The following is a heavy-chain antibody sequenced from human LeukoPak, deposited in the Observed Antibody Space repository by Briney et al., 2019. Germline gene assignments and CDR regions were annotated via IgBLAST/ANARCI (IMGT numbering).Heavy chain of an antibody. CDR1: GFTFSSYG. J-gene: IGHJ4*02. V-gene: IGHV3-30*18. CDR3: AKEDY. Sequence: AGSLRLSCAASGFTFSSYGMHWVRQAPGKGLEWVAVISYDGSNKYYADSVKGRFTISRDNSKSTLYLQMNSLRAEDTAVYYCAKEDYWGQGTLVTVSS. CDR2: ISYDGSNK.